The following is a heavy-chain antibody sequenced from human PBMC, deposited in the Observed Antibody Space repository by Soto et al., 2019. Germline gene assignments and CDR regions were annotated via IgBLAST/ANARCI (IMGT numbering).Heavy chain of an antibody. J-gene: IGHJ4*02. CDR2: ISKSGDST. CDR3: AKGSFGFDY. CDR1: GVTFTSYA. D-gene: IGHD3-10*01. V-gene: IGHV3-23*01. Sequence: PGGSLRLSCAASGVTFTSYAMTWVRQVPGEGLQWVSSISKSGDSTYYADSVKGRFITSRDNSKNTLYLQMNSLRAEDTAIYYCAKGSFGFDYWGQGTLVTVSS.